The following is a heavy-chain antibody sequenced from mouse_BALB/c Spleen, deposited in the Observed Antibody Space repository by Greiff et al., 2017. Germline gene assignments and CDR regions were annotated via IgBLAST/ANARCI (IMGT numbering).Heavy chain of an antibody. J-gene: IGHJ4*01. V-gene: IGHV2-2*02. CDR1: GFSLTSYG. CDR3: ARKGDWTDYYAMDY. D-gene: IGHD3-3*01. CDR2: IWSGGST. Sequence: VQLQQSGPGLVQPSQSLSITCTVSGFSLTSYGVHWVRQSPGKGLEWLGVIWSGGSTDYNAAFISRLSISKDNSKSQVFFKMNSLQANDTAIYYCARKGDWTDYYAMDYWGQGTSVTVSS.